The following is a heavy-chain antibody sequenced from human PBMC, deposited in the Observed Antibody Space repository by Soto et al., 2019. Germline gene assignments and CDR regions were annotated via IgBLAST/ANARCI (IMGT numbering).Heavy chain of an antibody. J-gene: IGHJ4*02. CDR1: GYTFTSYA. Sequence: ASVKVSCKASGYTFTSYAMHWVRQAPGQRLEWMGWINAGNGNTKYSQKFQGRVTITRDTSASTAYMELSSLRSEDTAVYYCARRILGVPGPDYWGQGTLVTVSS. D-gene: IGHD3-10*02. CDR2: INAGNGNT. V-gene: IGHV1-3*01. CDR3: ARRILGVPGPDY.